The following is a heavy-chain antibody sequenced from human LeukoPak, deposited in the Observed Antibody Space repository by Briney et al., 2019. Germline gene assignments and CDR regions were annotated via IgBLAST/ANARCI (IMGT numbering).Heavy chain of an antibody. D-gene: IGHD2-2*01. J-gene: IGHJ4*02. V-gene: IGHV4-34*01. CDR1: GGSFSGYY. CDR2: INHSGST. CDR3: ARGGNCSSTSCQAVAGTFDY. Sequence: KSSETLSLTCAVYGGSFSGYYWSWIRQPPGKGLEWIGEINHSGSTNYNPSLKSRVTISVDTSKNQFSLKLSSVTAADTAVYYCARGGNCSSTSCQAVAGTFDYWGQGTLVTVSS.